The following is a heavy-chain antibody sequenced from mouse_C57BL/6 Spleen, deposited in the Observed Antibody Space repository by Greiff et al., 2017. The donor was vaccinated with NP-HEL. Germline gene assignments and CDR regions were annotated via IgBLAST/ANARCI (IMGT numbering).Heavy chain of an antibody. D-gene: IGHD1-1*02. J-gene: IGHJ1*03. CDR1: GYTFTTYP. CDR2: FHPYNDDT. V-gene: IGHV1-47*01. Sequence: LQESGAELVKPGASVKMSCKASGYTFTTYPIEWMKQNHGKSLEWIGNFHPYNDDTKYNEKFKGKATLTVEKSSSTVYLELSRLTSDYSAVYYCARKWNYGGYFDVWGTGNTVTVSS. CDR3: ARKWNYGGYFDV.